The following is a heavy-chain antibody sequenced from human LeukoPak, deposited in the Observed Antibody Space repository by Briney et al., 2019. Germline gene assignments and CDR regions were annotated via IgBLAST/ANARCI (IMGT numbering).Heavy chain of an antibody. CDR3: ARDRRLSYYDMDV. CDR1: GFTDY. D-gene: IGHD3-10*01. Sequence: GGSLRLSCAASGFTDYMTWVRQAPGTGLEWVSVIYSGGSTYYAASVKGRFSVSRDNSKNTVYLQMNSLRAEDTAVYYCARDRRLSYYDMDVWGQGTTVTVSS. J-gene: IGHJ6*02. CDR2: IYSGGST. V-gene: IGHV3-53*01.